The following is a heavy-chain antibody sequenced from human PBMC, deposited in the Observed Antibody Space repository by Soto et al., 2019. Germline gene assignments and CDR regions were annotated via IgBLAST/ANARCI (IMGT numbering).Heavy chain of an antibody. J-gene: IGHJ4*02. CDR2: ISYSGNT. CDR3: ARQLDSTVFDY. Sequence: SETLSLTCSVAGTFVSRTTYHWTWIRQSPGKGLEWIGYISYSGNTNYDPSLESRVTISLDTSSNQFSMSLRSVTAADTATYYCARQLDSTVFDYWGRGTLVTVSS. CDR1: GTFVSRTTYH. D-gene: IGHD4-17*01. V-gene: IGHV4-61*01.